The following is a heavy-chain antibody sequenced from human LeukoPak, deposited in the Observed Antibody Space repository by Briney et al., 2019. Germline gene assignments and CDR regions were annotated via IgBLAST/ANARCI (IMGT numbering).Heavy chain of an antibody. D-gene: IGHD1-26*01. V-gene: IGHV3-74*01. Sequence: GGSLRLSCAASGFTFSSYWMHWVRHAPGKGLVWVSRINSDGSSTSYADSVKGRFTISRDNAKNTLYLQMNSLRAEDTAVYYCASIVGATNLHYWGQGTLVTVSS. CDR2: INSDGSST. CDR1: GFTFSSYW. CDR3: ASIVGATNLHY. J-gene: IGHJ4*02.